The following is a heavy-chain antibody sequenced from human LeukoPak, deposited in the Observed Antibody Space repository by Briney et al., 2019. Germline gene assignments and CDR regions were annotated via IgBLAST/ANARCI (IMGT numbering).Heavy chain of an antibody. V-gene: IGHV1-18*01. CDR3: AREEYSSSWVLFDY. CDR2: ISAYNGNT. J-gene: IGHJ4*02. CDR1: GYTFTSYG. D-gene: IGHD6-13*01. Sequence: ASVKVSCKASGYTFTSYGISWVRQAPGQGLEWMGWISAYNGNTNYAQKLQGRVTMTTDTSTSTAYMELRSLRSDDTAVYYCAREEYSSSWVLFDYWGQGTLVTVSS.